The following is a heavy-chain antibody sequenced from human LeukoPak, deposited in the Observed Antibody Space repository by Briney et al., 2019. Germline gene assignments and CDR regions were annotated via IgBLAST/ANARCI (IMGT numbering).Heavy chain of an antibody. CDR2: ISSSGTKI. CDR1: GFTFSDYY. Sequence: GGSLRLSCAASGFTFSDYYMSWIRQAPGKGLEWVSYISSSGTKIYYADSVKGRFTISRDNAKNSLYLQMNSLRAEDTAVYYCARGPGRGYSYGAYFDYWGQGTLVTVSS. D-gene: IGHD5-18*01. CDR3: ARGPGRGYSYGAYFDY. V-gene: IGHV3-11*01. J-gene: IGHJ4*02.